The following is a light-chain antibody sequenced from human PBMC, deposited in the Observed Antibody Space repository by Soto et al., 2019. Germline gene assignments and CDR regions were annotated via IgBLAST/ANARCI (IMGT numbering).Light chain of an antibody. J-gene: IGKJ1*01. CDR1: QTGSSKY. CDR3: QQYGSSIT. V-gene: IGKV3-20*01. CDR2: GTS. Sequence: IVLTQSPGTVSLSPGERATLSCRASQTGSSKYLAWYKQKPGQAPRLLIYGTSTRATGVPDRFSGSGSGTDFTLTINRLEPEDSAVYYCQQYGSSITFGQGTKVDI.